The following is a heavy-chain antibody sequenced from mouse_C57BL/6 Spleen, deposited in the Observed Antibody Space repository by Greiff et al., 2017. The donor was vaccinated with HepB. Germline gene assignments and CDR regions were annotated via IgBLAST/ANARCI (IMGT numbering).Heavy chain of an antibody. J-gene: IGHJ1*03. V-gene: IGHV3-1*01. D-gene: IGHD1-1*01. CDR1: GYSITSGYD. CDR3: ARTRGIYYYGSSYDWYFGV. CDR2: ISYSGST. Sequence: ESGPGMVKPSQSLSLTCTVTGYSITSGYDWHWIRHFPGNKLEWMGYISYSGSTNYNPSLKSRISITHDTSKNHFFLKLNSVTTEDTATYYCARTRGIYYYGSSYDWYFGVWGTGTTVTVSS.